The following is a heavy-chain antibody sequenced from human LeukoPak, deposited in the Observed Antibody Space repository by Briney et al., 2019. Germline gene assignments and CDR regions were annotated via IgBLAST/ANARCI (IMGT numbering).Heavy chain of an antibody. CDR2: IYYSGST. CDR3: ARDRGGYSSSWYWFDP. V-gene: IGHV4-59*01. D-gene: IGHD6-13*01. J-gene: IGHJ5*02. Sequence: SETLSLTCTVSGGSLSSYYWSWIRQPPGKGLEWIGYIYYSGSTNYNPSLKSRVTISVDTSKNQFSLKLSSVTAADTAVYYCARDRGGYSSSWYWFDPWGQGTLVTVSS. CDR1: GGSLSSYY.